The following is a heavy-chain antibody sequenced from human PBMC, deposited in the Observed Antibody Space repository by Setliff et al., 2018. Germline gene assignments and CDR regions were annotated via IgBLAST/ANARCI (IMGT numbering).Heavy chain of an antibody. J-gene: IGHJ4*02. V-gene: IGHV4-34*01. D-gene: IGHD3-3*01. CDR1: GGSFSGYY. Sequence: KPSETLSLTCAVYGGSFSGYYWSWIRQPPGKGLEWIGEINHSGSTNYNPSLKSRVTISVDTSKNQFSLKLSSVTAADTAVYYCARTPDGFLGDGYNLNTLGYFDSWGQGTLVTVPQ. CDR2: INHSGST. CDR3: ARTPDGFLGDGYNLNTLGYFDS.